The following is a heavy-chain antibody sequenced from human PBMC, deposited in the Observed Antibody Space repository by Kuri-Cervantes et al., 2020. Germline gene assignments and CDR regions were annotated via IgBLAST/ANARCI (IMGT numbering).Heavy chain of an antibody. CDR3: ARSDRRYSGYVGKRSGNGLDAFDI. D-gene: IGHD5-12*01. CDR1: GYTFTGYY. V-gene: IGHV1-69*05. CDR2: IIPIFGTA. Sequence: SVKVSCKASGYTFTGYYMHWVRQAPGQGLEWMGGIIPIFGTANYAQKFQGRVTITTDESTSTAYMELRSLRSDDTAVYYCARSDRRYSGYVGKRSGNGLDAFDIWGQGTMVTVSS. J-gene: IGHJ3*02.